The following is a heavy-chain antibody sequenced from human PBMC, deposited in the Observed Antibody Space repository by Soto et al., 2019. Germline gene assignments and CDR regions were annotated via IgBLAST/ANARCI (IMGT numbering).Heavy chain of an antibody. CDR2: ITSDGSGT. CDR3: ARDRIEVAALDY. Sequence: EVQLVESGGGLVQPGGSLRVSCVASGFTFSNYWMHWVRQVPGKGLVWVSRITSDGSGTTYADSVKGRFTISRDNAKNTLYLQMNSLRGDDTAVYYCARDRIEVAALDYWGQGTLVTVSS. D-gene: IGHD6-19*01. V-gene: IGHV3-74*01. CDR1: GFTFSNYW. J-gene: IGHJ4*02.